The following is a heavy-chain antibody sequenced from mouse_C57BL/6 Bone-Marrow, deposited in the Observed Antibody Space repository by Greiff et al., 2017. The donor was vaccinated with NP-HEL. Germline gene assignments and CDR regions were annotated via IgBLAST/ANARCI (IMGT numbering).Heavy chain of an antibody. V-gene: IGHV1-15*01. J-gene: IGHJ3*01. D-gene: IGHD4-1*02. Sequence: VQLQQSGAELVRPGASVTLSCKASGYTFTDYEMHWVKQTPVHGLEWIGAIDPEAGGTAYNQKFKGKAILTADKSSSTAYMELRSLTSEDSAVYYSRRLNWAWFACWGQGTLVTVSA. CDR3: RRLNWAWFAC. CDR1: GYTFTDYE. CDR2: IDPEAGGT.